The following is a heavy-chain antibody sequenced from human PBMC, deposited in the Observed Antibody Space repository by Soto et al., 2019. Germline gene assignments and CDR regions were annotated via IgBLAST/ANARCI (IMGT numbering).Heavy chain of an antibody. D-gene: IGHD4-17*01. CDR2: IWYDGSNK. J-gene: IGHJ4*02. V-gene: IGHV3-33*01. CDR1: GFTFSSYG. CDR3: ARGDDYGDYFDY. Sequence: TGGSLRLSCAASGFTFSSYGMHWVRQAPGKGLEWVAVIWYDGSNKYYADSVKGRFTISRDNSKNTLYLQMNSLRAEDTAVYYCARGDDYGDYFDYWGQGTLVTVSS.